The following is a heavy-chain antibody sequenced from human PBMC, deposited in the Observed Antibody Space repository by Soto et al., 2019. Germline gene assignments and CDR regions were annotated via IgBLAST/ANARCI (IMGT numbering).Heavy chain of an antibody. V-gene: IGHV4-30-2*01. D-gene: IGHD6-13*01. J-gene: IGHJ4*02. CDR2: IYHSGST. Sequence: SETLSLTCAVSGGSISSGGYSWSWIRQPPGKGLEWIGYIYHSGSTYYNPSLKSRVTISVDTSKNQFSLKLSSVTAADTAVYYCASLIGVAAAGMVFDYWGQGTLVTVSS. CDR3: ASLIGVAAAGMVFDY. CDR1: GGSISSGGYS.